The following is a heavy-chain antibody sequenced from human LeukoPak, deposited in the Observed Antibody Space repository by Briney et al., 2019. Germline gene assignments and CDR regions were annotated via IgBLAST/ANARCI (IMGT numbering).Heavy chain of an antibody. Sequence: GGCLRPSCAASALTLGSYAIGWVRQPRGKGLGWGSSITGSGRSTTHADCVEGPFTISRDKTKNSLYQQTNILRAEQTSVYYCAKDYGELRYYYDSSGTWGQGTMVTVSS. V-gene: IGHV3-23*01. CDR2: ITGSGRST. J-gene: IGHJ4*02. CDR3: AKDYGELRYYYDSSGT. D-gene: IGHD3-22*01. CDR1: ALTLGSYA.